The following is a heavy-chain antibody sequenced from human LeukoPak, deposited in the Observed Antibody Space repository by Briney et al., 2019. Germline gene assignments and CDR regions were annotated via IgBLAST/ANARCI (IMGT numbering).Heavy chain of an antibody. CDR3: ARVRIVVVPEHAFDI. V-gene: IGHV1-2*02. J-gene: IGHJ3*02. CDR1: GYTFTGYY. Sequence: VASVKVSCKASGYTFTGYYMHWVRQAPGQGLEWMGWINPNSGGTNYAQKFQGRVTMTRDTSISTAYMELSRLRSDDTAVYYCARVRIVVVPEHAFDIWGQGTMVTVSS. CDR2: INPNSGGT. D-gene: IGHD2-2*01.